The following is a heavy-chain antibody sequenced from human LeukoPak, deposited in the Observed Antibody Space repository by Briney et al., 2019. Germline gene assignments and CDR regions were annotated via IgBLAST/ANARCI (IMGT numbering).Heavy chain of an antibody. V-gene: IGHV3-30*18. J-gene: IGHJ6*03. CDR3: AKALRGGSYPYYYYYYMDV. CDR1: GFTFSRYG. D-gene: IGHD1-26*01. CDR2: ISYDGSNK. Sequence: PGGSLRLSCAASGFTFSRYGMHWVRQAPAKGLEWVAVISYDGSNKYYADSVKGRFTISRDNSKNTLYLQMNSLRAEDTAVYYCAKALRGGSYPYYYYYYMDVWGKGTTVTVSS.